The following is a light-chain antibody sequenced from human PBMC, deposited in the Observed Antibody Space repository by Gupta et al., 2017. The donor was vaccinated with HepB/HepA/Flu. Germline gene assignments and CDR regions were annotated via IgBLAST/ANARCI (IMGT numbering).Light chain of an antibody. J-gene: IGKJ4*01. CDR3: QQRSNWPS. CDR2: DAS. V-gene: IGKV3-11*01. Sequence: IVLTQSPATLSLSPGERATLSCRASQSVSSYLACYQQKPGQAPRLLIYDASNRATGIPARFSGSGSGTDFTLTISSLEPEDFAVYYCQQRSNWPSFGGGTKVEIK. CDR1: QSVSSY.